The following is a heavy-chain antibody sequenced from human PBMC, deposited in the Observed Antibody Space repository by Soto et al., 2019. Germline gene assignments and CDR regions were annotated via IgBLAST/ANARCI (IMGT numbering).Heavy chain of an antibody. Sequence: GGSLRLSCAASGFTFSDYYMSWIRQAPGKGLEWVSYISSSGSTIYYADSVKGRFTISRDNAKNSLYLQMNSLRAEDTAVYYCARDSGFGELLFFFDYWGQGTLVTVSS. D-gene: IGHD3-10*01. CDR3: ARDSGFGELLFFFDY. CDR1: GFTFSDYY. J-gene: IGHJ4*02. V-gene: IGHV3-11*01. CDR2: ISSSGSTI.